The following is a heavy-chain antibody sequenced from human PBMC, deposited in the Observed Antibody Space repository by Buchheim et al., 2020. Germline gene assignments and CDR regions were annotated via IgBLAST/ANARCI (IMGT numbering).Heavy chain of an antibody. V-gene: IGHV3-74*01. CDR2: INSDGSST. D-gene: IGHD1-1*01. CDR1: GFTFSDLW. CDR3: ARDPLLNGGTLDY. Sequence: EVQLVESGGGLVQPGGSLRLSCAASGFTFSDLWMHWVRQTPGKGPMWVSRINSDGSSTIYGESVKGRFTVPRDHAKKPLYLQMNSLRAEDTGVYYCARDPLLNGGTLDYWGQGT. J-gene: IGHJ4*02.